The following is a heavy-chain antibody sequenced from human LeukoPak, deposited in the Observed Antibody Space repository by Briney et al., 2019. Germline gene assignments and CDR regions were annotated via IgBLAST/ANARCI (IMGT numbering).Heavy chain of an antibody. CDR2: IKNDGSGT. D-gene: IGHD6-13*01. V-gene: IGHV3-74*01. J-gene: IGHJ3*02. CDR3: TRGGGYFAFDI. Sequence: GGSLRLSCEASGFTFSNYWMYWVRQAPGKGLVCVSRIKNDGSGTIYADSVKGRFTISRDNAKNTLYLQMDSLRAEDTAVYYCTRGGGYFAFDIWGQGTMVTVSS. CDR1: GFTFSNYW.